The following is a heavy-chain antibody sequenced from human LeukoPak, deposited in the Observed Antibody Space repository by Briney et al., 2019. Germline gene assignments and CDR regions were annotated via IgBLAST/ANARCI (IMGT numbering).Heavy chain of an antibody. CDR3: ASSGWYPK. V-gene: IGHV3-74*01. Sequence: GGSLRLSCAASGFTFSSYWMHWVRQAPRKGLVWVSRINSDGSSTSYADSVKGRFTISRDNAKNTLYLQMNSLRAEDTAVYYCASSGWYPKWGQGTLVTVSS. J-gene: IGHJ4*02. D-gene: IGHD6-19*01. CDR1: GFTFSSYW. CDR2: INSDGSST.